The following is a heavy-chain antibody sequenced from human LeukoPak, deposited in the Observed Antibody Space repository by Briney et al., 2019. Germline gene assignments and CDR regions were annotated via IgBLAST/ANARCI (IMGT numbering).Heavy chain of an antibody. CDR2: IYYSGST. J-gene: IGHJ5*02. D-gene: IGHD1-26*01. Sequence: SETLSLTCTVSGGSISSSSYYWSWIRQPPGKGLEWIGYIYYSGSTNYNPSLKSRVTISVDTSKNQFSLKLSSVTAADTAVYYCARDSVVGATIWFDPWGQGALVTVSS. V-gene: IGHV4-61*01. CDR3: ARDSVVGATIWFDP. CDR1: GGSISSSSYY.